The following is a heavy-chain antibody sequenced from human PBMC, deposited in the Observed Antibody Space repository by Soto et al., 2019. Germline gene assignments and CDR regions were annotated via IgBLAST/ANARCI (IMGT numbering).Heavy chain of an antibody. CDR3: ARDAGGSYYGGGWFDP. CDR1: GGSISSGDYY. D-gene: IGHD1-26*01. Sequence: QVQLQESGPGLVKPSQTLSLTCTVSGGSISSGDYYWSWIRQPPGKGLEWIGYIYYSGSTNYNPSLNSRVTISVDTSKNQFSLKLSSVTAADTAVYYCARDAGGSYYGGGWFDPWGQGTLVTVSS. J-gene: IGHJ5*02. CDR2: IYYSGST. V-gene: IGHV4-30-4*01.